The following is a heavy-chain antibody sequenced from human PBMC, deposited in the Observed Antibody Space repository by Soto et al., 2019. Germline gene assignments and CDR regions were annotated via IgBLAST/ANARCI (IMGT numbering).Heavy chain of an antibody. J-gene: IGHJ3*02. CDR3: ARDRGDYAVTTTLDAFDI. CDR2: ISYDGSNK. D-gene: IGHD4-17*01. Sequence: QVQLVESGGGVVQPGRSLRLSCAASGFTFSSYAMHWVRQAPGKGLEWVAVISYDGSNKYYADSVKGRFTISRDNSKNTLYLQMNSLRAEDTAVYYCARDRGDYAVTTTLDAFDIWGQGTMVTVSS. CDR1: GFTFSSYA. V-gene: IGHV3-30-3*01.